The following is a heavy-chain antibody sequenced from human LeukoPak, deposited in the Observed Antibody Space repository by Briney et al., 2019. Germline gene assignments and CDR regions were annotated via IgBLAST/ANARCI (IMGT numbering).Heavy chain of an antibody. J-gene: IGHJ4*02. D-gene: IGHD6-13*01. CDR3: ANIAAAGNRLFDY. Sequence: SVKVSFKASGGTFSSYAISWVRQAPGQGLEWMGGIIPIFGTANYAQKFQGRVTITADESTSTAYMELGSLRSEDTAVYYCANIAAAGNRLFDYWGQGTLVTVSS. CDR2: IIPIFGTA. CDR1: GGTFSSYA. V-gene: IGHV1-69*13.